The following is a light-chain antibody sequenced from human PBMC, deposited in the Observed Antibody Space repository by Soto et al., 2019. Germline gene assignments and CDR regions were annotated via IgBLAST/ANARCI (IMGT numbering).Light chain of an antibody. CDR2: GAS. J-gene: IGKJ1*01. V-gene: IGKV3-20*01. Sequence: EIVLTQSPGTLSLSPGEIATLSCRASQSVSSNHLAWYQQRPGQPPRLLISGASSRATGIPDRFSGSGSGTDFTLTISRLEPEDFAVYHCQQYGGAPWTFGQGTKVEIK. CDR1: QSVSSNH. CDR3: QQYGGAPWT.